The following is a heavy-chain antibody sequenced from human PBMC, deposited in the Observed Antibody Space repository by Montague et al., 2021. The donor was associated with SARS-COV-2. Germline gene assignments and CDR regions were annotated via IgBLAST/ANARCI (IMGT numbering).Heavy chain of an antibody. CDR1: GFTFSSYA. J-gene: IGHJ5*02. Sequence: SLSLSCAASGFTFSSYAMHWVRQAPGKGLEWVAVISYDGSNKYYADSVEGRFTISRDNSKNTLYLQMNSLRAEDTAVYYCARANYGSGFDPWGQGTLVTVSS. CDR3: ARANYGSGFDP. CDR2: ISYDGSNK. D-gene: IGHD3-10*01. V-gene: IGHV3-30-3*01.